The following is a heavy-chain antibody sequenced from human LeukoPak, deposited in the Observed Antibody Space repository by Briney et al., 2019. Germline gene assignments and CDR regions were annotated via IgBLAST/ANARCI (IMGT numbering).Heavy chain of an antibody. CDR2: INSDGTT. D-gene: IGHD1-14*01. J-gene: IGHJ4*02. CDR1: GLFFSETW. V-gene: IGHV3-74*01. CDR3: ASHRRYNADY. Sequence: GGSLRLSCVASGLFFSETWMHWVRQVPGKGLVWVSRINSDGTTVYADSVKGRFTISRDNAKNMVYLQMNSLRAEDSAIYYCASHRRYNADYWGQGTLVSVSS.